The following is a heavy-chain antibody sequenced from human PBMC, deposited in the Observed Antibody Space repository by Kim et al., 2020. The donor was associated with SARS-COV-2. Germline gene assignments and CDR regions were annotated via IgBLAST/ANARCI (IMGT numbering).Heavy chain of an antibody. V-gene: IGHV6-1*01. Sequence: VSVKSRITINPDTSKNQFSLQLNSVTPEDTAVYYCARDQAAPSSRDPLDYWGQGTLVTVSS. CDR3: ARDQAAPSSRDPLDY. D-gene: IGHD2-15*01. J-gene: IGHJ4*02.